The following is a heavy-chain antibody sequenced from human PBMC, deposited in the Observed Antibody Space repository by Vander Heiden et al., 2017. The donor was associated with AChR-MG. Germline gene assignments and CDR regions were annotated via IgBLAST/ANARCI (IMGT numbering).Heavy chain of an antibody. CDR1: GGTFSSYA. CDR3: AGGNPYCGGDCYSDY. J-gene: IGHJ4*02. CDR2: IIPIFGTA. D-gene: IGHD2-21*02. Sequence: QVQLVQSGAAVKKPGSSVKVSCKASGGTFSSYAISGVRQAPGQGLEWMGGIIPIFGTANYAQKFQGRVTITADESTSTAYMELSSLRSEDTAVYYCAGGNPYCGGDCYSDYWGQGTLVTVSS. V-gene: IGHV1-69*01.